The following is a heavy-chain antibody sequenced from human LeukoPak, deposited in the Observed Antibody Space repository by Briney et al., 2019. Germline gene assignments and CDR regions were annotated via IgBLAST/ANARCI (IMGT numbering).Heavy chain of an antibody. J-gene: IGHJ4*02. CDR3: ARVGPLGPPYGDYSHFDH. CDR1: GFFFETYA. D-gene: IGHD4-17*01. Sequence: GGSLRLSCAASGFFFETYAMSWVRQAPGKGLEWVSSISSRSHSTYFADSVKGRFSISRDNSKKTLYLQMSSLGVEDTAVYYCARVGPLGPPYGDYSHFDHWGQGSQVIVSS. V-gene: IGHV3-23*01. CDR2: ISSRSHST.